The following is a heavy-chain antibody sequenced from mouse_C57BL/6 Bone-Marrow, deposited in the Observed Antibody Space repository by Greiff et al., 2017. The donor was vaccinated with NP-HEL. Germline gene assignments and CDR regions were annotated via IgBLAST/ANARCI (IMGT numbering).Heavy chain of an antibody. J-gene: IGHJ4*01. CDR1: GFTFSNYW. Sequence: EVKLVESGGGLVQPGGSMKLSCVASGFTFSNYWMNWVRQSPEKGLEWVAQIRLKSDNYATHYAESVKGRFTISRDDSKSSVYLQMNNLRAEDTGIYYCTVRITTVVATDYAMDYWGQGTSVTVSS. V-gene: IGHV6-3*01. CDR2: IRLKSDNYAT. CDR3: TVRITTVVATDYAMDY. D-gene: IGHD1-1*01.